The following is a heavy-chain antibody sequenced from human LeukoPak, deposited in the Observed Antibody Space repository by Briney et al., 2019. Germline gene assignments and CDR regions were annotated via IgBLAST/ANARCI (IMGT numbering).Heavy chain of an antibody. V-gene: IGHV4-39*07. J-gene: IGHJ4*02. CDR2: IYYSGST. CDR1: GGSISSSSYY. CDR3: ARGAYYFDY. Sequence: SETLSLTCTVSGGSISSSSYYWGWIRQPPGKGLEWIGSIYYSGSTYYNPSLKSRVTISVDTSKNQFSLKLSSVTAADTAVYYCARGAYYFDYWGQGTLVTVSS.